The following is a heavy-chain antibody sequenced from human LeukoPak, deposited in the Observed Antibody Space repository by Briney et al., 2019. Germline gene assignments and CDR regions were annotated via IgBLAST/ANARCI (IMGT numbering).Heavy chain of an antibody. V-gene: IGHV1-8*03. D-gene: IGHD6-19*01. CDR1: GYTFTSYD. CDR2: MNPNSGNT. Sequence: ASVKVSCKASGYTFTSYDINWVRQATGQGLEWMGWMNPNSGNTGYAQKFQGRVTITRNTSISTAYMELSSLRSEDTAVYYCARDRGGSGWYGMDVWGQGTTVTVSS. CDR3: ARDRGGSGWYGMDV. J-gene: IGHJ6*02.